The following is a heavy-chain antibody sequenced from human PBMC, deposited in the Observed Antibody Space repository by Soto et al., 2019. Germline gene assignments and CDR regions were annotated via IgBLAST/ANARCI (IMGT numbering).Heavy chain of an antibody. D-gene: IGHD3-10*01. CDR1: GFTASSYA. CDR3: AKAGGDY. J-gene: IGHJ4*02. CDR2: FSGSGGAT. V-gene: IGHV3-23*01. Sequence: VQVLESGGGLVQPGGSLRLSCAASGFTASSYAMSWVRQAPGKGLEWVSGFSGSGGATFYADSVEGRFTLARDSSKNTVYLHMTRLRAEDKSGYDCAKAGGDYGGQGTLVTVSS.